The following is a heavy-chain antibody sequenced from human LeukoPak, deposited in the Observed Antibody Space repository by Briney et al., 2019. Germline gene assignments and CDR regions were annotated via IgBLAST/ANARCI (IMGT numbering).Heavy chain of an antibody. Sequence: SETLSLTCTVSGGSISSSSYYWGWIRQPPGKGLEWIGEINHSGSTNYNPSLKSRVTISVDTSKNQFSLKLSSVTAADTAVYYCARHRCSGGSCYPMNWFDPWGQGTLVTVSS. CDR3: ARHRCSGGSCYPMNWFDP. D-gene: IGHD2-15*01. CDR2: INHSGST. V-gene: IGHV4-39*01. CDR1: GGSISSSSYY. J-gene: IGHJ5*02.